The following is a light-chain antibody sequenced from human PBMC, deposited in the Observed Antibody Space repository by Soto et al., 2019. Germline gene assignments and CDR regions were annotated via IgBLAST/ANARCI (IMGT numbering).Light chain of an antibody. CDR1: QSVSSSQ. CDR2: GAS. CDR3: QQYGSSGT. J-gene: IGKJ1*01. V-gene: IGKV3-20*01. Sequence: EIVLTQSPGTLSLSPGEGATLSCRAGQSVSSSQLAWYQQKPGQAPRLLVYGASSRATGIPERFSGSVSETDFTLSISRLEPEDFAVYYCQQYGSSGTFGQGTKVDIK.